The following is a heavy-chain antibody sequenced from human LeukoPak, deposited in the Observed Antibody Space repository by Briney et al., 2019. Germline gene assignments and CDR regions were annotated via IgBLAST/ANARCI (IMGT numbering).Heavy chain of an antibody. J-gene: IGHJ1*01. V-gene: IGHV4-34*01. CDR2: INHSGNT. D-gene: IGHD6-19*01. CDR3: ARAFPWSSGGFYFQH. Sequence: TSETLSLTCAVYGGSFSGYYWCWIRQPPGEGRVWRGEINHSGNTNSNPSLKSRVTISVDASKDQFSLKLSSVTAADTAVFYCARAFPWSSGGFYFQHWGQGTLVTVSS. CDR1: GGSFSGYY.